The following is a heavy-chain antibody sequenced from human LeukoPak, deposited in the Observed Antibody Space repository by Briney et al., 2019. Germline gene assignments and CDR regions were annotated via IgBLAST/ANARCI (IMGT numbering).Heavy chain of an antibody. CDR2: ISYAGSNV. J-gene: IGHJ4*02. Sequence: GGSLRLSCAASGFTFSSFGMHWVRQAPGKGLEWVAVISYAGSNVFYADSVKSRFTISRDNSKKSVYLQMTSLRAEDTAVYYCAKDAYDYDSRCPDYWGQGTLVTVSS. V-gene: IGHV3-30*18. CDR1: GFTFSSFG. CDR3: AKDAYDYDSRCPDY. D-gene: IGHD3-22*01.